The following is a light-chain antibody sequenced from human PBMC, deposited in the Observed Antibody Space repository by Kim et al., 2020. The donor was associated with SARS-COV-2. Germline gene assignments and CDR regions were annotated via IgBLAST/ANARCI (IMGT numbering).Light chain of an antibody. CDR1: NLGTKY. CDR3: QAWDTNTVY. J-gene: IGLJ2*01. CDR2: EDT. V-gene: IGLV3-1*01. Sequence: SYELTQPPSESVSPGQTASFTCSGNNLGTKYASWYQQKPGQSPVLVIYEDTKRPSGIPERFSGSNSGNTATLTISGTQTMDEAEYYCQAWDTNTVYFGGGTQLTVL.